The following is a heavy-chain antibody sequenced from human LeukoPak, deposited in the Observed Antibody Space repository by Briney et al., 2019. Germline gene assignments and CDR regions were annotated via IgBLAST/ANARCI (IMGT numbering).Heavy chain of an antibody. CDR3: ARDVEYSSSSLAKTPFPELDY. D-gene: IGHD6-6*01. Sequence: GGSLRLSCAASGFTVSSNYMSWVRQAPGKGLEWVAVISYDGSNKYYADSVKGRFTISRDNSKNTLYLQMNSLRAEDTAVYYCARDVEYSSSSLAKTPFPELDYWGQGTLVTVSS. J-gene: IGHJ4*02. CDR2: ISYDGSNK. CDR1: GFTVSSNY. V-gene: IGHV3-30*03.